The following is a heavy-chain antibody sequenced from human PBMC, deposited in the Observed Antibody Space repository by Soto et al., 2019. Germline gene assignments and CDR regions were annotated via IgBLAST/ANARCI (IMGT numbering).Heavy chain of an antibody. J-gene: IGHJ4*02. V-gene: IGHV4-39*07. D-gene: IGHD3-22*01. CDR3: ARDYGSSDDY. Sequence: QLQLQESGPGLVKPSETLSLTCTVSGGSISTSSCYWGWIRQPPGKGLEWMGSIYYRGSTYYTASLMRRVTISVDTSKNWFSLKLSSVTASDMAVYNCARDYGSSDDYWGPGTLVTVSS. CDR1: GGSISTSSCY. CDR2: IYYRGST.